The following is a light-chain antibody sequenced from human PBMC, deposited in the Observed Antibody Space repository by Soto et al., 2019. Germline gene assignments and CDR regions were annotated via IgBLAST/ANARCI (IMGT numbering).Light chain of an antibody. CDR3: QQRSTWPLT. V-gene: IGKV3-11*01. CDR1: RSVSNY. Sequence: EIVLTQSPATLCLSPGERATLSCRASRSVSNYLAWYQQKPGQAPRLLIYGASSRAPAIPARFSGSGSGTDFTLTISSLEPEDFAVYYCQQRSTWPLTFGGGTKVEIK. CDR2: GAS. J-gene: IGKJ4*01.